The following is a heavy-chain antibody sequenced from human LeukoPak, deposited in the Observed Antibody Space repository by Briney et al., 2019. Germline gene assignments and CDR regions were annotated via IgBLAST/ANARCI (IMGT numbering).Heavy chain of an antibody. V-gene: IGHV3-49*04. CDR1: GCTFGDYA. CDR2: IRSKAYGGTT. J-gene: IGHJ4*02. Sequence: GRSLRLSCTASGCTFGDYAMCWVRQAPGKGLEWVGFIRSKAYGGTTEYAASVKGRFTISRDDSKSMSYLQMNSLKTEDTAVYYCTREFITIFGVVIIQGGYWGQGTLVTVSS. D-gene: IGHD3-3*01. CDR3: TREFITIFGVVIIQGGY.